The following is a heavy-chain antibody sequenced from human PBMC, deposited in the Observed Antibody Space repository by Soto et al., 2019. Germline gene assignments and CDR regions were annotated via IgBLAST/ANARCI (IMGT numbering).Heavy chain of an antibody. V-gene: IGHV3-74*01. D-gene: IGHD1-20*01. Sequence: EVQLVESGGGLVQPGGSLRLSCAASGFTFSHYWIHWVRQAPGRGLVWVSRINGDGSDTNYADSVKGRFTISRDNAKNTVYLQMNSLRADDTAVYYCARDNNWQPDYWGQGTLVTVSS. CDR3: ARDNNWQPDY. CDR1: GFTFSHYW. J-gene: IGHJ4*02. CDR2: INGDGSDT.